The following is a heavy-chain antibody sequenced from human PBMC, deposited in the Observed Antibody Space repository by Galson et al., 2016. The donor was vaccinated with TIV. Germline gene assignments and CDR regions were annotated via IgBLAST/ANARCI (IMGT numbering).Heavy chain of an antibody. CDR3: ARVVTSTSPFDY. D-gene: IGHD3-22*01. J-gene: IGHJ4*02. CDR2: IYPGNYHT. V-gene: IGHV5-51*03. CDR1: GYPFSGYY. Sequence: QSGAEVKKTGESLKISCRGSGYPFSGYYIGWVRQVPGKGLEWMGIIYPGNYHTVYSPSFEGQVTISADKSISTAYLQWSSLKASYTAMYFCARVVTSTSPFDYWGQGTLVTVSS.